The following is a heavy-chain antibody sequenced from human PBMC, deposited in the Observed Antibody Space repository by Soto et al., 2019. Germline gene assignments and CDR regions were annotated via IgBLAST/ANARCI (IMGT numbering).Heavy chain of an antibody. CDR1: GFTFSSYG. CDR3: AKGLLWGNWNYAPIDY. V-gene: IGHV3-30*18. Sequence: QVQLVESGGGVVQPGRSLRLSCAASGFTFSSYGMHWVRQAPGKGLEWVAVISYDGSNKYYADSVKGRFTISRDNSKNTLYLQMNSLRAEDTAVYYCAKGLLWGNWNYAPIDYWGQGTLVTVSS. J-gene: IGHJ4*02. D-gene: IGHD1-7*01. CDR2: ISYDGSNK.